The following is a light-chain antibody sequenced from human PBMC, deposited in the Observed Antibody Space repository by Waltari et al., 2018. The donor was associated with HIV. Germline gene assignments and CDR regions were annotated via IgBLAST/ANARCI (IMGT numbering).Light chain of an antibody. V-gene: IGKV1-NL1*01. CDR1: QAIANS. CDR2: VAS. CDR3: QQYYTTPHT. J-gene: IGKJ2*01. Sequence: DIQMTQSPSSLSASVGDRVTITCRASQAIANSLAWYQQKPGKAPKLLVYVASRLERGVPSRFSGIGSGTDYILTISSLQPEDFATYYCQQYYTTPHTFGQGTKLEIK.